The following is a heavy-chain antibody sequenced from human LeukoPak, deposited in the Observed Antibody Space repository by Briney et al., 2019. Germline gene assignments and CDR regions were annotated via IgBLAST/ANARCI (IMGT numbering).Heavy chain of an antibody. CDR2: IGTAGDT. D-gene: IGHD4-17*01. CDR3: ARGGTYGDYVGAFDI. J-gene: IGHJ3*02. Sequence: GGSLRLSCAASGFTFSSYDMPWVRQATGKGLEWVSAIGTAGDTYYPGSVKGRFTISRENAKNSLYLQMNSLRAGDTAAYYCARGGTYGDYVGAFDIWGQGTMVTVSS. V-gene: IGHV3-13*01. CDR1: GFTFSSYD.